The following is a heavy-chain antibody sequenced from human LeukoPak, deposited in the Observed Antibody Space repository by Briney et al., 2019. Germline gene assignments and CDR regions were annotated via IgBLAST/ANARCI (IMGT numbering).Heavy chain of an antibody. CDR1: GDSFTSYS. D-gene: IGHD5/OR15-5a*01. Sequence: KPSETLSLTCTVSGDSFTSYSWSWIRQTAGEGLEWIGRITSSGRTNYNPSFKGRVSMSIDTSKNQFSLELSTVTAAETAVYYCAKSVAKAPNYFYGMDVWGQGTSVTVSS. CDR3: AKSVAKAPNYFYGMDV. CDR2: ITSSGRT. V-gene: IGHV4-4*07. J-gene: IGHJ6*02.